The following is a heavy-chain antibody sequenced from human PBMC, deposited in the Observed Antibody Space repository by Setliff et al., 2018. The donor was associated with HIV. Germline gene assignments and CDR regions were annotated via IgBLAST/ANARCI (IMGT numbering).Heavy chain of an antibody. CDR2: IYYSGST. D-gene: IGHD3-16*01. CDR3: ARVPLSSPSRPGGYFDY. Sequence: PSETLSLTCTVSGGSISSGAYYWSWIRQHPGKGLEWIGYIYYSGSTYYNPSLKSRVTISVDTSKNQFSLKLNSVTAADTAVYYCARVPLSSPSRPGGYFDYWGQGTLVTV. CDR1: GGSISSGAYY. V-gene: IGHV4-31*02. J-gene: IGHJ4*02.